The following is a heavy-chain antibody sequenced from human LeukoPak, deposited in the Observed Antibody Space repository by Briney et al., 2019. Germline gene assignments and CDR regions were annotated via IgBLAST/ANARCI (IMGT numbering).Heavy chain of an antibody. CDR3: GPVVTLDS. J-gene: IGHJ4*02. V-gene: IGHV3-23*01. Sequence: PGGSLRLSGAASGFTFSASAMTWVRQAPAKGLEWVSSVNGGGSSTYYADSVKGRFTISRDNSRNTLYLQMNSLRVEDTAVYAKGPVVTLDSWGQGTLVSVSS. D-gene: IGHD2-21*02. CDR1: GFTFSASA. CDR2: VNGGGSST.